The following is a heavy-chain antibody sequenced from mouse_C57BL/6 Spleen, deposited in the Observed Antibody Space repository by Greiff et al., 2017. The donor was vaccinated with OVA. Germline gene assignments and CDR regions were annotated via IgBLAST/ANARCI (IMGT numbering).Heavy chain of an antibody. CDR1: GYSFTGYY. V-gene: IGHV1-42*01. D-gene: IGHD2-2*01. J-gene: IGHJ3*01. Sequence: VQLQQSGPELVKPGASVQISCKASGYSFTGYYMNWVKQSPEKSLEWIGELNPSTGGTTYNQKFKAKATLTVDKSSSTAYMQLKSLTSEDSAVYYCARPYGYDAWFAYWGQGTLVTVSA. CDR3: ARPYGYDAWFAY. CDR2: LNPSTGGT.